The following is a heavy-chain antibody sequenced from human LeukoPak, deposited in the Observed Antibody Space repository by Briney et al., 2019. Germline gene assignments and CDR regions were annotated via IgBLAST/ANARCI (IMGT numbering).Heavy chain of an antibody. D-gene: IGHD2-2*01. CDR2: IYNDGSST. CDR3: ARVPVVGPGKGIDY. CDR1: GFTFSSYW. J-gene: IGHJ4*02. Sequence: PGGSLRLSCGASGFTFSSYWMHWVRQAPGKGLVWVSRIYNDGSSTNYADSVKGRFTISRDNAKNTVYLQMNSLTTEDTAVYYCARVPVVGPGKGIDYWGQGTLVTVSS. V-gene: IGHV3-74*01.